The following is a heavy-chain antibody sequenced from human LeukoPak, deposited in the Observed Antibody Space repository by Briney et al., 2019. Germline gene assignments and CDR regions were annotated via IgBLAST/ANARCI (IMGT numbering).Heavy chain of an antibody. J-gene: IGHJ6*02. CDR1: GGSISSGSYY. Sequence: SQTLSLTCTVSGGSISSGSYYWSWIRQPAGKGLEWIGRIYTSGSTNYNPSLKSRVTISVDTSKNQLSLKLSSVTAADTAVYYCARDALGYSYGRGYYYYGMDVWGQGTTVTVSS. D-gene: IGHD5-18*01. V-gene: IGHV4-61*02. CDR3: ARDALGYSYGRGYYYYGMDV. CDR2: IYTSGST.